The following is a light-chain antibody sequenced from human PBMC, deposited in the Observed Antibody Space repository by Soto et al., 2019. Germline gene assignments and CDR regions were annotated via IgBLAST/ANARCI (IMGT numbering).Light chain of an antibody. CDR1: ESVSSSF. V-gene: IGKV3-20*01. CDR3: QQYGSSST. CDR2: DAS. J-gene: IGKJ1*01. Sequence: EIVLTQSPGTLSLSPGERATLSCRASESVSSSFLAWYQQRAGQAPRLLIYDASSRATGIPDRFSGSGSGTDFTLTISRLEPEEFAVYYCQQYGSSSTFGQGTKVEIK.